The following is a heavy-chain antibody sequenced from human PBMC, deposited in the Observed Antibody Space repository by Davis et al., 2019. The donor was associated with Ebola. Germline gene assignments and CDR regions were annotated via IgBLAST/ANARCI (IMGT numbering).Heavy chain of an antibody. D-gene: IGHD6-19*01. CDR2: IYYSGST. CDR1: GGSISSYY. Sequence: PSETLSLTCTVSGGSISSYYWSWIRQPPGKGLEWIGYIYYSGSTYYNPSLKSRVTISVDTSKNQFSLKLSSVTAADTAVYYCAREQLAYYFDYWGQGTLVTVSS. CDR3: AREQLAYYFDY. J-gene: IGHJ4*02. V-gene: IGHV4-59*12.